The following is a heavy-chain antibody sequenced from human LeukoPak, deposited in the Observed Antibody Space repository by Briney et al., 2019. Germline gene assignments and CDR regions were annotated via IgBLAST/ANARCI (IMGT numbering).Heavy chain of an antibody. V-gene: IGHV4-59*08. CDR2: IYYSGST. CDR1: GGSISSYY. Sequence: SETLSLTCTVSGGSISSYYWSWIRQPPGKGLVWIGYIYYSGSTYYNPSLKSRVTISVDTSKNQFSLKLSSVTAADTAVYYCARGSGAMRYYFDYWGQGTLVTVSS. D-gene: IGHD2-15*01. CDR3: ARGSGAMRYYFDY. J-gene: IGHJ4*02.